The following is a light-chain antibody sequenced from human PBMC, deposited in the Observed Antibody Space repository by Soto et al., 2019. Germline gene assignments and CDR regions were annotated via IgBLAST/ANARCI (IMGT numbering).Light chain of an antibody. CDR2: VAS. J-gene: IGKJ1*01. Sequence: EIVLTQSPATLSLSPGERATLSCRASQSISSSLAWYQRKPGQAPRLLIYVASTRATGFPARFSGSGSGTDFTLTIGSLEPEDFAVYYCQQRSEWPRTFGQGTKVDIK. V-gene: IGKV3-11*01. CDR1: QSISSS. CDR3: QQRSEWPRT.